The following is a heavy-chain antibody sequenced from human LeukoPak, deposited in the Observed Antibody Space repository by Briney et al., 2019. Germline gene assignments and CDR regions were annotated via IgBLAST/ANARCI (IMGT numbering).Heavy chain of an antibody. CDR2: ISWNSGSI. CDR1: GLTFDDYA. J-gene: IGHJ4*02. CDR3: ATDDRSRNYYDSSGYGN. V-gene: IGHV3-9*01. D-gene: IGHD3-22*01. Sequence: PGRSLRLSCAASGLTFDDYAMHWVRQAPGRGLEWVSGISWNSGSIGYADSVKGRFTISRDNAKNSLYLQMNSLRAEDTALYYCATDDRSRNYYDSSGYGNWGQGILVTVSS.